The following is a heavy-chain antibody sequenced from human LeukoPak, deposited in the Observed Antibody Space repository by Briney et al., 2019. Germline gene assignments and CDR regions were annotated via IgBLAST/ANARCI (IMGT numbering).Heavy chain of an antibody. CDR3: ARGKTYYYGSGSYGPPFDY. J-gene: IGHJ4*02. Sequence: SETLSLTCAVYGGSFSGYYWSWIRQPPGKGLEWIGEINHSGSTNYNPSLKSRVTISVDTSKNQFSLKLSSVTAADTAVYYCARGKTYYYGSGSYGPPFDYWGQGTLVTVSP. CDR2: INHSGST. D-gene: IGHD3-10*01. CDR1: GGSFSGYY. V-gene: IGHV4-34*01.